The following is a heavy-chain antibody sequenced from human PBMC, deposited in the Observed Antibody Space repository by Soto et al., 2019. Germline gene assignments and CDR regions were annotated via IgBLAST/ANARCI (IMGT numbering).Heavy chain of an antibody. J-gene: IGHJ4*02. CDR2: ISFDGNII. CDR1: EFMFSSYA. V-gene: IGHV3-30-3*01. D-gene: IGHD3-9*01. CDR3: ARTFDTITYYFDY. Sequence: GGSLRLSCAASEFMFSSYAMHWIRQAPGEGLEWVAVISFDGNIIQYADSVKGRFIISRDNSKNTLYLQMNSLRGEDTAVYYCARTFDTITYYFDYWGQGTLVTVSS.